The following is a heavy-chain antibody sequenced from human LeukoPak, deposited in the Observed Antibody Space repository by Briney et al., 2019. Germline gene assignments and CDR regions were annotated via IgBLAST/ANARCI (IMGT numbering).Heavy chain of an antibody. V-gene: IGHV3-30*14. Sequence: TGGSLRLSCAASGFTFSSYAMHWVRQAPGKGLEWVAVISYDGSNKYYADSVKGRFTISRDNSKNTLYLQMNSLRAEDTAVYFCATPLYWGQGTLVTVSS. CDR3: ATPLY. J-gene: IGHJ4*02. CDR1: GFTFSSYA. CDR2: ISYDGSNK.